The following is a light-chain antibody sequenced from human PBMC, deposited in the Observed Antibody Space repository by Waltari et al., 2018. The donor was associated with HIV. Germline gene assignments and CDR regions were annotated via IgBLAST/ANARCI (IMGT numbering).Light chain of an antibody. CDR2: RNN. Sequence: QAGLTQPPSVSKGLRQTATLTCTGNSNNVGFQGAAWLQQHQGHPPKLLSYRNNYRPSGISERFSASRSGNTASLTISGLQPEDEADYYCSAWDSSLNVWVFGGGIKLTVL. CDR1: SNNVGFQG. J-gene: IGLJ3*02. V-gene: IGLV10-54*01. CDR3: SAWDSSLNVWV.